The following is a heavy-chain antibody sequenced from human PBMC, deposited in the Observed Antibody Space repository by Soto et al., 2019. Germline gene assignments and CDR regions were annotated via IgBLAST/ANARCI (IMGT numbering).Heavy chain of an antibody. J-gene: IGHJ4*02. V-gene: IGHV1-24*01. Sequence: GASVKVSCKVSGYTLTELSMHWVRQAPGKGLEWMGGFDPEDGETIYAQKFQGRVTMTEDTSTDTAYMELSSLKTEDTAVYYCSRVEHAEVPFDYWGQGALVTVSS. D-gene: IGHD1-26*01. CDR2: FDPEDGET. CDR1: GYTLTELS. CDR3: SRVEHAEVPFDY.